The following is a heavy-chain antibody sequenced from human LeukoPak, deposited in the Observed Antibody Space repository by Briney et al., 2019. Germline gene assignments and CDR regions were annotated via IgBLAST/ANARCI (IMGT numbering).Heavy chain of an antibody. D-gene: IGHD4-11*01. CDR2: IYYSGST. V-gene: IGHV4-31*02. CDR3: ARDGGSDYNFDY. CDR1: GFTFSGYT. Sequence: LRLSCAASGFTFSGYTMNWVRQAPGKGLEWIGYIYYSGSTYYNPSLKSRLTISVDTSKNQFSLKLSSVTAADTAVYYCARDGGSDYNFDYWGQGTLVTVSS. J-gene: IGHJ4*02.